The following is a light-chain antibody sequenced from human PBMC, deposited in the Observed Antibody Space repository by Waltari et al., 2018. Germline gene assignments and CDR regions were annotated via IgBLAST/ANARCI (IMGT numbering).Light chain of an antibody. V-gene: IGLV1-51*01. CDR2: DTN. Sequence: QSVLTQPPSVSAAPRQKVSISCSGSSSNIGNSSVSWFQQFPRAAPKLLIYDTNKRPSGIPDRFSASKSGTSVTLGISGLQTGDEAIYHCGTWDNSLNIVIFGGGTKLTVL. CDR3: GTWDNSLNIVI. J-gene: IGLJ2*01. CDR1: SSNIGNSS.